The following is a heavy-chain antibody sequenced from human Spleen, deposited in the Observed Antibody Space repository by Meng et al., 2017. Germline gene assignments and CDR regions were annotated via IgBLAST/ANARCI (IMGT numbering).Heavy chain of an antibody. CDR3: ARHSSGSYSYYNWFDP. D-gene: IGHD1-26*01. Sequence: QVQLQESGPGLVKPSGTLSLTCAVSGASIDTDNWWTWVRQSPGKGLEWIGYIYYSGSTYYNPSLKSRVTISVDTSKNQFSLKVSSVTAADTAVYYCARHSSGSYSYYNWFDPWGQGALVTVSS. J-gene: IGHJ5*02. CDR1: GASIDTDNW. CDR2: IYYSGST. V-gene: IGHV4-4*02.